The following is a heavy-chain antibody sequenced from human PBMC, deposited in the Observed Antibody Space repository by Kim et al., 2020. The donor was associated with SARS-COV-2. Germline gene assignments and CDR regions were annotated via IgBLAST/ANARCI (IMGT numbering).Heavy chain of an antibody. CDR2: IIPILGIA. Sequence: SVKVSCKASGGTFSSYAISWVRQAPGQGLEWMGRIIPILGIANYAQKFQGRVTITADKSTSTAYMELSSLRSEDTAVYYCARRPLTTYNWFDPWGQGTLVTVSS. J-gene: IGHJ5*02. CDR3: ARRPLTTYNWFDP. V-gene: IGHV1-69*04. CDR1: GGTFSSYA. D-gene: IGHD4-4*01.